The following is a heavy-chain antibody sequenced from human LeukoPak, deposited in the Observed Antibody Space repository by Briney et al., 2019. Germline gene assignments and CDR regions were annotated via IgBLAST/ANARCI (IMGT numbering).Heavy chain of an antibody. CDR2: ISAYNGNT. CDR1: GYTFTSYG. Sequence: ASVKVSCKASGYTFTSYGISGVRQAPGQGLEWMGWISAYNGNTNYAQKLQGRVTMTTDTSTSTAYMELRSLRSDDTAVYYCARDSSSGWPDWFDPWGQGTLVTVSS. V-gene: IGHV1-18*01. CDR3: ARDSSSGWPDWFDP. D-gene: IGHD6-19*01. J-gene: IGHJ5*02.